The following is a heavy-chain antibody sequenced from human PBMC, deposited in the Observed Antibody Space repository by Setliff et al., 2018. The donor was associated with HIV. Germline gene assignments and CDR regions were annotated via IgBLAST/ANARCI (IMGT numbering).Heavy chain of an antibody. Sequence: LETLSLTCTVFGGSISSSSYYWGWIRQPPGKGLEWIGSIYFSGRTYYNPSLKSRVTMSVDTSKHQFSLNLNSVTAADTAVYFCATSEWELIDFDYWGQGTLVT. V-gene: IGHV4-39*01. J-gene: IGHJ4*02. CDR3: ATSEWELIDFDY. CDR2: IYFSGRT. D-gene: IGHD1-26*01. CDR1: GGSISSSSYY.